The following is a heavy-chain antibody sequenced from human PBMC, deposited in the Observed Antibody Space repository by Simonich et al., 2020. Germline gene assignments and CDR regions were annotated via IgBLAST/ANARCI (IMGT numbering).Heavy chain of an antibody. D-gene: IGHD2-15*01. Sequence: QVQLVQSGAEVKKPGASVKVSCKASGYTFTSYGISWVRQAPGQGLEWMGWISAYKGNTNYAQKLKGRVTMTTDTSTSTAYMELRSLRSDDTAVYYCARASRGTWWYYYFDYWGQGTLVTVSS. CDR1: GYTFTSYG. V-gene: IGHV1-18*01. J-gene: IGHJ4*02. CDR2: ISAYKGNT. CDR3: ARASRGTWWYYYFDY.